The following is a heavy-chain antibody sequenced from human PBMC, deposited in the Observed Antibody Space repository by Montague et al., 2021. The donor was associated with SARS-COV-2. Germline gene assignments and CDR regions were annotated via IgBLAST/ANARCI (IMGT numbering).Heavy chain of an antibody. CDR2: ISDSGST. CDR3: ARHYSATLPAVY. CDR1: GGSISSFY. J-gene: IGHJ4*02. D-gene: IGHD4-11*01. Sequence: SETLSLTCTVSGGSISSFYWSWFRQPPGKGLEWIGYISDSGSTNNNPPPTGQVTMSVDTSKNQFSLKLTSVTAADTAVYYCARHYSATLPAVYWGQGTLVTVSS. V-gene: IGHV4-59*08.